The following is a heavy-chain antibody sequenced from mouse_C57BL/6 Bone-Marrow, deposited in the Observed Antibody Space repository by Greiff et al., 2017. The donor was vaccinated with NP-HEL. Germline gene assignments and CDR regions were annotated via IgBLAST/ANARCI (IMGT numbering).Heavy chain of an antibody. CDR3: ARFRGLLRFAY. J-gene: IGHJ3*01. Sequence: QVQLKQPGAELVKPGASVKLSCKASGYTFTSYWMHWVKQRPGQGLEWIGMIHPNSGSTNYNEKFKSKATLTVDKSSSTAYMQLSSLTSEDSAVYYCARFRGLLRFAYWGQGTLVTVSA. CDR1: GYTFTSYW. D-gene: IGHD6-1*01. CDR2: IHPNSGST. V-gene: IGHV1-64*01.